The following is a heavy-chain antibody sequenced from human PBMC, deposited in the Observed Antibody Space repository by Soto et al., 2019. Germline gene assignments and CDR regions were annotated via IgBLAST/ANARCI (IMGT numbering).Heavy chain of an antibody. D-gene: IGHD2-21*01. Sequence: GSLRLSCAASGFTFSSYGMHWVRQAPGKGLEWVAVISYDGSNKYYADSVKGRFTISRDNSKNTLYLQMNSLRAEDTAVYYCAKDRRAYIRNYYGMDVWGQGT. V-gene: IGHV3-30*18. CDR1: GFTFSSYG. J-gene: IGHJ6*02. CDR2: ISYDGSNK. CDR3: AKDRRAYIRNYYGMDV.